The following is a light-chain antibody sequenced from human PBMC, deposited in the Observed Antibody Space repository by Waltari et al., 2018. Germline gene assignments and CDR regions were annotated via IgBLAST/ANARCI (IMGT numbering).Light chain of an antibody. CDR3: HQSTSVPHT. CDR2: SGS. V-gene: IGKV6-21*01. Sequence: DIVMTQSPDFQSVTPNERVTITCRASRAIGRSLHWYQRKPGQPPKLLIPSGSESFSGVPSRFTGSGSGTEFTLTIDSLEAEDVATYFCHQSTSVPHTFGQGTKLEIK. J-gene: IGKJ2*01. CDR1: RAIGRS.